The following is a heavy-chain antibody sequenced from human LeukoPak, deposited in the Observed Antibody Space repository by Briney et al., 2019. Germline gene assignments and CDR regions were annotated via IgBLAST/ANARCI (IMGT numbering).Heavy chain of an antibody. D-gene: IGHD6-19*01. CDR2: IRTKAYGGTT. CDR3: GSGSGWYSPDY. Sequence: GVLRLSCTAPGFTFGDYAMNWFRQAPGRGLEWVGFIRTKAYGGTTEYAASVKGRFTISRDDSKSIAYLQMNSLKTEDTAVYFCGSGSGWYSPDYWGQGTLVTVSS. V-gene: IGHV3-49*03. CDR1: GFTFGDYA. J-gene: IGHJ4*02.